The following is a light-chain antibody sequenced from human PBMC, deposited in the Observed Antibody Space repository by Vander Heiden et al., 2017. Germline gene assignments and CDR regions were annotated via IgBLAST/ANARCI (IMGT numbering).Light chain of an antibody. CDR2: EVS. J-gene: IGLJ2*01. V-gene: IGLV2-8*01. CDR3: SSYGGSNNLV. Sequence: QSALPQPPSASGSPGQSVTISCTGTTRHVGGFNFVSWYHQYPGKAPKLMISEVSKRPSGVPDRFSGSKSGNTASLTVSGLQAEDEADYYCSSYGGSNNLVFGGGTKLTVL. CDR1: TRHVGGFNF.